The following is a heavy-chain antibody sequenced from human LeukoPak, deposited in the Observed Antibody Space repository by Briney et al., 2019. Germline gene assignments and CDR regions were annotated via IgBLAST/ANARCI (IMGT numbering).Heavy chain of an antibody. J-gene: IGHJ4*02. D-gene: IGHD6-13*01. Sequence: GGSVRLSCKASGFTFSSYSMNWVRQAPGKGLEWVSYISSSSSNIYYADSVKGRFTISRDNAKNSLYLQMNSLRAEDTAVYYCARDHDSSSCPYFDYWGQGTLVTVSS. CDR1: GFTFSSYS. V-gene: IGHV3-48*01. CDR3: ARDHDSSSCPYFDY. CDR2: ISSSSSNI.